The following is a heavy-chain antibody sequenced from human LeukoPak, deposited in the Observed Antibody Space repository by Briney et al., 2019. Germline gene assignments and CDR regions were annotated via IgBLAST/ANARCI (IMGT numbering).Heavy chain of an antibody. D-gene: IGHD6-6*01. CDR1: GFTFSSYA. V-gene: IGHV3-30*01. Sequence: GGSLRLSCAASGFTFSSYAMHWVRQAPGKGLEWVAVISYDGSNKYHADSVKGRFTISRDNSKNTLYLQMNSLRAEDTAVCYCARISSSPIDYWGQGTLVTVSS. CDR2: ISYDGSNK. CDR3: ARISSSPIDY. J-gene: IGHJ4*02.